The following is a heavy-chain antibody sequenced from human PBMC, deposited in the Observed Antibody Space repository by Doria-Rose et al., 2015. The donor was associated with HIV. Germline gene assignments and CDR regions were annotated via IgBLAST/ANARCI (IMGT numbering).Heavy chain of an antibody. J-gene: IGHJ4*02. V-gene: IGHV3-66*01. Sequence: VQLVQSGGGLVQPGGSLRLSCAASGFTVSSNYMSWVRQAPGKGLEWVSVIYSDGRTYYADSVKGRFTVSRDNSKNTLYLQINSLRAEDTAVYYCARDKTTGDSGGVGSFDSWGQGALVTVSS. CDR1: GFTVSSNY. CDR3: ARDKTTGDSGGVGSFDS. CDR2: IYSDGRT. D-gene: IGHD4-17*01.